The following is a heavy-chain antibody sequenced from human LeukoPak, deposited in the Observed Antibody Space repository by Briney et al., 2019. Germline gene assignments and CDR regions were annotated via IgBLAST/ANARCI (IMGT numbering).Heavy chain of an antibody. J-gene: IGHJ3*02. CDR3: ARGHCRGTSCNRYTFDM. CDR2: LYYSGST. Sequence: KASETLSLTCTVSDGSISSYYWSWIRQSPGKGLEWIGYLYYSGSTNYNPSLKSRVTISVDTSKNQFSLTLSSVTAADTAVYYCARGHCRGTSCNRYTFDMWGQGTMVTVSS. D-gene: IGHD2-2*01. CDR1: DGSISSYY. V-gene: IGHV4-59*01.